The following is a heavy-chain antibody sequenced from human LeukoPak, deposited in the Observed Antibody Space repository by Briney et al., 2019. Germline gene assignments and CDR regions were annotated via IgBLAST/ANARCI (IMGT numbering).Heavy chain of an antibody. CDR2: IYPDDSDT. V-gene: IGHV5-51*01. J-gene: IGHJ4*02. Sequence: GESLKISCKGSGYRFTSYWIGWVRQMPGKGLEGMGIIYPDDSDTRYSPSFQGQVTISVDKSISTAYFQWSSLKASDTAMYFFARLGNQYGGLENFRIDYGGQGTPVTVSS. CDR3: ARLGNQYGGLENFRIDY. CDR1: GYRFTSYW. D-gene: IGHD3-16*01.